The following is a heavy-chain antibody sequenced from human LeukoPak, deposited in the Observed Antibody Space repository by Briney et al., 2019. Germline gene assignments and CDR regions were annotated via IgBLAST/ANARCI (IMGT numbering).Heavy chain of an antibody. J-gene: IGHJ4*02. D-gene: IGHD2-15*01. CDR3: ARGVYCSGGSCYIPFDY. CDR1: GGSFSVYY. Sequence: PSETLSLTCAVYGGSFSVYYWSWLRQPPGKGLAWIGELIHSGRTNYNPSLKSRVTISVDTSKNQFSLKLSSVTAADTAVYYCARGVYCSGGSCYIPFDYWGQGTLVTVSS. CDR2: LIHSGRT. V-gene: IGHV4-34*01.